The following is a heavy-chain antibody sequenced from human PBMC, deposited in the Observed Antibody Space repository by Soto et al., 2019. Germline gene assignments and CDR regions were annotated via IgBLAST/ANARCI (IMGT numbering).Heavy chain of an antibody. CDR2: IYHSGST. CDR1: GGSISSGGYS. J-gene: IGHJ4*02. V-gene: IGHV4-30-2*01. CDR3: ASGLVTTLHY. Sequence: QLQLQESGSGLVKPSQTLSLTCAVSGGSISSGGYSWSWIRQPPGKGLEWIGYIYHSGSTYYNPSRKSRVTRSVDRSKDQFSLKLSSVTAADTAVYYCASGLVTTLHYWGQGTLVTVSS. D-gene: IGHD4-17*01.